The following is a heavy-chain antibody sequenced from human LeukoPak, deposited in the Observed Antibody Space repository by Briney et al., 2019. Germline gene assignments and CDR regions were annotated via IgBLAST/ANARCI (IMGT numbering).Heavy chain of an antibody. J-gene: IGHJ5*02. CDR3: AKGGDNWFDP. Sequence: GGSLRLSCAASGFTFSSYAMSWVRQAPGKGLEWVSAISGNGGGTYYADSVKGRFTISRDNSKNTLYLQMNSLRGEDTAVYYCAKGGDNWFDPWGQGTLVTVSS. V-gene: IGHV3-23*01. CDR2: ISGNGGGT. CDR1: GFTFSSYA. D-gene: IGHD3-16*01.